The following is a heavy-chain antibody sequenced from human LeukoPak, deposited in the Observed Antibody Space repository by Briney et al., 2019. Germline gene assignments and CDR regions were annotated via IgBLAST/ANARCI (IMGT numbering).Heavy chain of an antibody. CDR1: GYTFTSYY. CDR3: ARDGGGVSPPGGY. D-gene: IGHD3-16*01. V-gene: IGHV1-46*01. CDR2: INPGGRST. J-gene: IGHJ4*02. Sequence: AAVNVSCKASGYTFTSYYMHWVRQPPGQGLEGMGIINPGGRSTTYSQKFQGRVTLTRDTSTSIVYMELSSLRSEDTAVYYCARDGGGVSPPGGYWGQGTLVTVSS.